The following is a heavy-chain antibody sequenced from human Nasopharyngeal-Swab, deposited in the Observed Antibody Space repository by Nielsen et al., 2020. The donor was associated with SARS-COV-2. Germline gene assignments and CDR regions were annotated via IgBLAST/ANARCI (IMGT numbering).Heavy chain of an antibody. D-gene: IGHD6-6*01. CDR3: ARNGYSSSRGYYGMDV. J-gene: IGHJ6*02. CDR2: IYYSGST. V-gene: IGHV4-39*07. CDR1: GGSISSSSYY. Sequence: SETLSLTCTVSGGSISSSSYYWGWIRQPPGKGLEWIGSIYYSGSTYYNPSLKSRVTISVDTSKNQFSLKLSSVTAADTAVYYCARNGYSSSRGYYGMDVWGQGTTVTVSS.